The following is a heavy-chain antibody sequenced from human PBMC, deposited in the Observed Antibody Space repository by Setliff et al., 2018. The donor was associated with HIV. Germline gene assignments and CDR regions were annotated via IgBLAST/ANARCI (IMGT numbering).Heavy chain of an antibody. CDR2: IFYTGST. CDR3: ARQVGGGSWYLDL. D-gene: IGHD3-16*01. CDR1: GGSISNSRYY. Sequence: SETLSLTCTVSGGSISNSRYYWSWIRQPPGKGPEWIAIIFYTGSTHYNPSLKSRVTISVDTSKNEFSLNLSSVTAADTAVYYCARQVGGGSWYLDLWGRGTLVTVSS. V-gene: IGHV4-39*01. J-gene: IGHJ2*01.